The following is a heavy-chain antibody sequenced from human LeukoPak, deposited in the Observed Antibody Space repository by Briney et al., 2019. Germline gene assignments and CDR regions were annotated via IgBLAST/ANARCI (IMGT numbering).Heavy chain of an antibody. D-gene: IGHD6-13*01. Sequence: ASVKVSCKASGYTFTGYCMHWVRQAPGQGLEWMGWINPNSGGTNYAQKFQGRVTMTRDTSISTAYMELSRLRSDDTAVYYCARGATAGRFSLRPSGAYYMDVWGKGTTVTVSS. CDR1: GYTFTGYC. V-gene: IGHV1-2*02. J-gene: IGHJ6*03. CDR2: INPNSGGT. CDR3: ARGATAGRFSLRPSGAYYMDV.